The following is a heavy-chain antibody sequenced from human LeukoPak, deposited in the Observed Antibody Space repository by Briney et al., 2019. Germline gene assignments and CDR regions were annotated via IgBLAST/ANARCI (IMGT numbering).Heavy chain of an antibody. CDR2: IYISGST. Sequence: SETLSLTCTVSGGSISINFWSWIRQPPGKGLEWVGHIYISGSTSFNPSLKSRVTMSVDTSKNQFSLKLSSVTAADTAVYYCARDQGAYSPFDFWGQGTLVTVSS. J-gene: IGHJ4*02. V-gene: IGHV4-4*07. D-gene: IGHD4/OR15-4a*01. CDR3: ARDQGAYSPFDF. CDR1: GGSISINF.